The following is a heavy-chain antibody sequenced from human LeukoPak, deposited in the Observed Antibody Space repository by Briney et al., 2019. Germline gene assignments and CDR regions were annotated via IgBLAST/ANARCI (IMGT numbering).Heavy chain of an antibody. D-gene: IGHD5-12*01. V-gene: IGHV3-73*01. CDR1: GFTFSGSA. CDR2: IRSNANSYAT. CDR3: SQYSGAPS. J-gene: IGHJ5*02. Sequence: GGSLRLSCAASGFTFSGSAMHWVRQASGKGLEWVGRIRSNANSYATAYAASVKGRFTISRDDSKNTAYLQMNSLKAEDTAVYYCSQYSGAPSWGQGTLVTVSS.